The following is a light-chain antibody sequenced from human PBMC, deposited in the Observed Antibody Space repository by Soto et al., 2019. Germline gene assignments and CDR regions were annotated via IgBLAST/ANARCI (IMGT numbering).Light chain of an antibody. CDR1: SSNIGRNT. J-gene: IGLJ2*01. CDR2: TNN. V-gene: IGLV1-44*01. Sequence: QSVLTQPPSASGTPGQRVTISCSGSSSNIGRNTVNWNQQLPGTAPKLLIYTNNQRPSGVPDRFSGSKSGTSASLAISELQSEDEADYYCAAWDDSLNGAVFGGGTKLTVL. CDR3: AAWDDSLNGAV.